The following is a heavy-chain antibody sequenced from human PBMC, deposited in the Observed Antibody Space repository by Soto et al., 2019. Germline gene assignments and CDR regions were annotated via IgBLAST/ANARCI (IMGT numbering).Heavy chain of an antibody. D-gene: IGHD2-8*01. CDR2: IVPLSGTA. Sequence: QVQLVQSGAEVRKPGSSVKVSCQASRNTFSIFAFSWVRQAAGQGLQFVGGIVPLSGTAKSAQEFQDRGTLTADESTSTIYLELRTLQSDDTAIFYCASGVAEDRFEFWGQGTLLTVSS. V-gene: IGHV1-69*01. J-gene: IGHJ1*01. CDR1: RNTFSIFA. CDR3: ASGVAEDRFEF.